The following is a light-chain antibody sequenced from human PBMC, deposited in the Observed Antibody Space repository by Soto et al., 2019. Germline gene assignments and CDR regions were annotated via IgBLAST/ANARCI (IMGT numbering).Light chain of an antibody. CDR1: QGISNY. CDR3: QKYNSART. J-gene: IGKJ1*01. V-gene: IGKV1-27*01. Sequence: DIQMTQSPSSLSASVGDRVTITCRASQGISNYLAWYQQKPGKVPMLLIYAASTLQLGVPSRFSGSGSGTDFTLNISSLQPEDVAPYYCQKYNSARTFVQGTKVEIK. CDR2: AAS.